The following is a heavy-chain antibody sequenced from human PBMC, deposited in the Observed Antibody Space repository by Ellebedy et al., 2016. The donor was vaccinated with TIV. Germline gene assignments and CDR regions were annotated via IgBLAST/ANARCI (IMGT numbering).Heavy chain of an antibody. J-gene: IGHJ4*02. CDR3: AKSPSRKPGLVDY. Sequence: GESLKISCAASGFTFRNYAMSWVRQAPGKGLEWVSRISKSGDSTYYADPVRGRFTISRDNSKSTLYLQMNSLRAEDTAVYYCAKSPSRKPGLVDYWGQGTLVTVSS. CDR1: GFTFRNYA. V-gene: IGHV3-23*01. D-gene: IGHD1-14*01. CDR2: ISKSGDST.